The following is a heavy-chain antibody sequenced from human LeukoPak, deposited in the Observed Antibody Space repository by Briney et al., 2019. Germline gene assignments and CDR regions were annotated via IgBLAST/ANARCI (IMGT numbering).Heavy chain of an antibody. Sequence: PGGSLRLSCAASGFTFSSYAIHWVRQAPGKGLEWVAVISYDGSNKYYADSVKGRFAISRDNSKNTLYLQMNSLTIKDTAVYYCARGPGSSSWYLFDYWGQGTLVTVSS. CDR1: GFTFSSYA. V-gene: IGHV3-30*09. J-gene: IGHJ4*02. D-gene: IGHD6-13*01. CDR2: ISYDGSNK. CDR3: ARGPGSSSWYLFDY.